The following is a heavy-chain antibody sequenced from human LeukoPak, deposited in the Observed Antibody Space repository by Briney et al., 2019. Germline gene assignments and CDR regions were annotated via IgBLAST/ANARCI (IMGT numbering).Heavy chain of an antibody. CDR3: ARHLLIAAAGTLSWFDP. J-gene: IGHJ5*02. Sequence: GGSLRLSCAASGFTFSSYGMHWVRQAPGKGLEWVAFIRYDGSSKYYADSVKGRFTISRDNSKNTLYLQMNSLRAEDTAVYYCARHLLIAAAGTLSWFDPWGQGTLVTVSS. CDR2: IRYDGSSK. V-gene: IGHV3-30*02. CDR1: GFTFSSYG. D-gene: IGHD6-13*01.